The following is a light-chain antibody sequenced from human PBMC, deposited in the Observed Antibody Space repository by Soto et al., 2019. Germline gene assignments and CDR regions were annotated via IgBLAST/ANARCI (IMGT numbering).Light chain of an antibody. CDR1: QSVSSF. V-gene: IGKV3-15*01. CDR2: GAS. Sequence: EKVMTQSPATLSMSPGERATLSCRASQSVSSFLAWYQQKPGQAPRLLIYGASTRATGIPARFSGSGSGTEFTITISSLQSEDFAVYYCHQYSNWPSWTFGQGTKVEVK. CDR3: HQYSNWPSWT. J-gene: IGKJ1*01.